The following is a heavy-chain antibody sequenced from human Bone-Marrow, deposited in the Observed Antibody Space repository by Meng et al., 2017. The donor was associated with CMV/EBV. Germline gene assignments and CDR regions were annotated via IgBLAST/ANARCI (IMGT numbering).Heavy chain of an antibody. Sequence: SVKVSCKASGGTFSSYAISWVRQASGQGLEWMGGIIPIFGTANYAQKFQGRVTITTDESTSTAYMELSSLRSEDTAVYYCARATKSLLWFGEVDYWGQGTLVTVSS. CDR1: GGTFSSYA. D-gene: IGHD3-10*01. CDR3: ARATKSLLWFGEVDY. V-gene: IGHV1-69*05. CDR2: IIPIFGTA. J-gene: IGHJ4*02.